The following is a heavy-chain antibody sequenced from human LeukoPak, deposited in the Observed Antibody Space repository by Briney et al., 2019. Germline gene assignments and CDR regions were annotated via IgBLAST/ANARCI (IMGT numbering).Heavy chain of an antibody. CDR2: IKSKTDGGTT. V-gene: IGHV3-15*01. D-gene: IGHD5-18*01. Sequence: PGESLRLSCAASGFTFSNAWMSWVRQAPGKGLEWVGRIKSKTDGGTTDYAAPVKGRFTISRDDSKNTLYLQMNSLKTEDTAVYYCTTVSVGHSYGYYNYYYYGMDVWGQGTTVTVSS. CDR3: TTVSVGHSYGYYNYYYYGMDV. J-gene: IGHJ6*02. CDR1: GFTFSNAW.